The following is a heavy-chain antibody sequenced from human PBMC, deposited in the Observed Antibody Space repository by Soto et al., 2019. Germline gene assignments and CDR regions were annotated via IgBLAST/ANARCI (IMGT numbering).Heavy chain of an antibody. D-gene: IGHD1-26*01. Sequence: QVQLVQSGSELKKPGASVKVSCKASGYTFTSYAMNWVRQAPGQGLEWMGWINTNTGNPTYAQGFTGRFVFSLDTPVSTAYLQICSLKAEDTAVYYCAREYSGSYVNYSYGMDVWGQGTTVTVSS. CDR3: AREYSGSYVNYSYGMDV. CDR2: INTNTGNP. J-gene: IGHJ6*02. V-gene: IGHV7-4-1*01. CDR1: GYTFTSYA.